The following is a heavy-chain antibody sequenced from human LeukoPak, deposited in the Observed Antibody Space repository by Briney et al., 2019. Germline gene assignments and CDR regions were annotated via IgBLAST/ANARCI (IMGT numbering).Heavy chain of an antibody. J-gene: IGHJ4*02. D-gene: IGHD3-10*01. CDR2: IYHSGST. CDR3: ARHGVGLGYFDY. V-gene: IGHV4-38-2*01. CDR1: GYSVSSGYY. Sequence: PSETLSLTCAVSGYSVSSGYYWGWIRQPPGKGLEWIGSIYHSGSTYYNPSLKSRVTISVDTSKNQFSLKLSSVTAADTAVYYCARHGVGLGYFDYWGQGTLVTVSS.